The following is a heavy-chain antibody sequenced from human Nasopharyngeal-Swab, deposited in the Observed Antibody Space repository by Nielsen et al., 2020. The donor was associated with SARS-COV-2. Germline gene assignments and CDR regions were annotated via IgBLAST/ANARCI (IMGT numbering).Heavy chain of an antibody. CDR1: GGSIRDNNYY. Sequence: SETLSLTCSVSGGSIRDNNYYWSWIRQPPGKGLEWIGSMSYSGVTFYNPSLRNRVTLSVDTSKNLLSLKLDSVTAADTALYYCASHSRVTTVVVVTLFDFWGQGIQVTVSS. CDR3: ASHSRVTTVVVVTLFDF. D-gene: IGHD3-22*01. CDR2: MSYSGVT. V-gene: IGHV4-39*01. J-gene: IGHJ4*02.